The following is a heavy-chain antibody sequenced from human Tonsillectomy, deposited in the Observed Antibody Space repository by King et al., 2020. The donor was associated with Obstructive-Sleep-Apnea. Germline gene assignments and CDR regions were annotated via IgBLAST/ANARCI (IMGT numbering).Heavy chain of an antibody. D-gene: IGHD5-12*01. CDR1: GFTFSSYG. Sequence: VQLVESGGGVVQPGRSLRLSCAASGFTFSSYGMHWVRQAPGKGLEWVALISYDGSNKYYADTVKGRFTISRDNSKNTLYLQMNSLRAEDTAVYYCAKVQWVRSGGPFDYWGQGTLVTVSS. CDR3: AKVQWVRSGGPFDY. V-gene: IGHV3-30*18. CDR2: ISYDGSNK. J-gene: IGHJ4*02.